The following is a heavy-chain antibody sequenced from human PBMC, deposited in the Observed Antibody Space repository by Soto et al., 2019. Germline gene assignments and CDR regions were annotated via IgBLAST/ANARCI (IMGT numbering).Heavy chain of an antibody. D-gene: IGHD1-7*01. CDR2: ISWNSGSI. CDR3: AKATYNWNYAELDY. Sequence: GGSLRLSCAASGFTFDDYAMHWVRQAPGKGLEWVSGISWNSGSIGYADSVKGRFTISRDNAKNSLYLQMNSLRAEDTALYYCAKATYNWNYAELDYWGQGTLVTVSS. J-gene: IGHJ4*02. CDR1: GFTFDDYA. V-gene: IGHV3-9*01.